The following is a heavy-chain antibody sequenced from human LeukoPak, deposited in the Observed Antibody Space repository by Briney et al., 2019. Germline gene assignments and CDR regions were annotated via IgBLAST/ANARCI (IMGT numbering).Heavy chain of an antibody. CDR2: ISAYNGNT. V-gene: IGHV1-18*01. CDR1: GYTFTSYG. CDR3: ARGGYCSSTSCYQSLVQGMDV. D-gene: IGHD2-2*01. J-gene: IGHJ6*02. Sequence: ASVKVSCKASGYTFTSYGISWVRQAPGQGLEWMGWISAYNGNTNYAQKLQGRVTMTTDTPTSTAYMELRSLRSDDTAVYYCARGGYCSSTSCYQSLVQGMDVWGQGTTVTVSS.